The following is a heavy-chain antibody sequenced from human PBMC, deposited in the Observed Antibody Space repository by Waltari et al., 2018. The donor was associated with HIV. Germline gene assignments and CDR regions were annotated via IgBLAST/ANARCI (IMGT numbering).Heavy chain of an antibody. CDR1: GFSLRTTGMR. Sequence: QVTLKESGPALVRPTQTLTLTCPSSGFSLRTTGMRVSWIRQPPGKALEWLADIDWNDNKFFNTSLTTRLTISEDSSKNQVVLSVTNVDPVDTGTYFCARTAFRSSPDWGQGILVTVSS. D-gene: IGHD6-13*01. V-gene: IGHV2-70*04. CDR2: IDWNDNK. CDR3: ARTAFRSSPD. J-gene: IGHJ4*02.